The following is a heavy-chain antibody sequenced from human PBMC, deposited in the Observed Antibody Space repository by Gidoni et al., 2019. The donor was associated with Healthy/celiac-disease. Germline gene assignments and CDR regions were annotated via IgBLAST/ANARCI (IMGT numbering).Heavy chain of an antibody. CDR2: MSSSGSTI. CDR1: GFTFSSYE. V-gene: IGHV3-48*03. CDR3: AREWSGWGSGWRGGWFDP. J-gene: IGHJ5*02. Sequence: EVQLVESGGGLVQPGGSLRLSCAASGFTFSSYEMNWVRQAPGKGLEWVSYMSSSGSTIYYADSVKGRFTISRDNAKNSLYLQMNSLRAEDTAVYYCAREWSGWGSGWRGGWFDPWGQGTLVTVSS. D-gene: IGHD3-22*01.